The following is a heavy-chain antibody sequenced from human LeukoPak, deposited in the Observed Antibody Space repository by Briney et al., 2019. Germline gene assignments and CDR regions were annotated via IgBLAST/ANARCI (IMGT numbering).Heavy chain of an antibody. V-gene: IGHV3-7*04. CDR3: ARRWELPTFDY. CDR1: GFTFSSYW. J-gene: IGHJ4*02. Sequence: PGGSLRLSCAASGFTFSSYWMNWVRQAPGKGLEWVANIKKDGSEKYYVDSVKGRFTISRDNAKNSLYLQMNSLRAEDTAVYYCARRWELPTFDYWGQGTLVTVSS. CDR2: IKKDGSEK. D-gene: IGHD1-26*01.